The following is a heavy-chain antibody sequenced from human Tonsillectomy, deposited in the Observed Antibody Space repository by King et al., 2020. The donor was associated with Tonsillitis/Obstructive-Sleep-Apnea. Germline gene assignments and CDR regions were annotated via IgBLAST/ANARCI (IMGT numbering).Heavy chain of an antibody. V-gene: IGHV4-31*03. Sequence: QLQESGPGLVKPSQTLSLTCTVSGGSISSGGYYWSWIRQHPGKGLEWIGYIYYSGSTYYNPSLKSRVTISVETSKNQFSLKLGSVTAAGTAVYYCARGGDCSGVSCPLAYFEYWGQGTLVTVSS. CDR1: GGSISSGGYY. J-gene: IGHJ4*02. D-gene: IGHD2-15*01. CDR3: ARGGDCSGVSCPLAYFEY. CDR2: IYYSGST.